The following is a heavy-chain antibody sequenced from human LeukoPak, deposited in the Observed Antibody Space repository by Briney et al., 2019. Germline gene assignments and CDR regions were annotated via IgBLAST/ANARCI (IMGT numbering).Heavy chain of an antibody. CDR1: GFTFNNYA. V-gene: IGHV3-7*01. D-gene: IGHD3-3*01. Sequence: GGSLRLSCAASGFTFNNYAMTWVRQAPGKGLEWVASIKQDGSEKYYVDSVKGRFTISRDTAKNSLYLQMNSLRAEDTAVYYCARWGIFGVVISSRYFDYWGQGTLVTVSS. CDR2: IKQDGSEK. CDR3: ARWGIFGVVISSRYFDY. J-gene: IGHJ4*02.